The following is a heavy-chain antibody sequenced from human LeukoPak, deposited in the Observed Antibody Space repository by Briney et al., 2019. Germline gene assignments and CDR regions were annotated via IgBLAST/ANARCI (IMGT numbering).Heavy chain of an antibody. CDR1: GFTFSSYW. J-gene: IGHJ5*02. V-gene: IGHV3-74*01. CDR3: ALLAAADSES. CDR2: INSDGSDT. Sequence: PGGSLRLSCAGSGFTFSSYWMHWVRQAPGKGLVWVSRINSDGSDTIYADSVKGRFTISRDNAKNTLYLQMNSLRAEDTAVYYCALLAAADSESWGQGTLVTASS. D-gene: IGHD6-13*01.